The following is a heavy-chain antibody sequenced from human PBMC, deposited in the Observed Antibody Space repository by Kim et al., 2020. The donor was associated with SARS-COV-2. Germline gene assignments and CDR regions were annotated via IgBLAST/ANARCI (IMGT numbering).Heavy chain of an antibody. CDR1: GGSISSYY. CDR2: IYYSGST. CDR3: ARAGGVLLPYGMDV. V-gene: IGHV4-59*13. J-gene: IGHJ6*02. D-gene: IGHD3-10*01. Sequence: SETLSLTCTVSGGSISSYYWSWIRQPPGKGLEWIGYIYYSGSTNYNPSLKSRVTISVDTSKNQFSLKLSSVTAADTAVYYCARAGGVLLPYGMDVWGQGTTVTVSS.